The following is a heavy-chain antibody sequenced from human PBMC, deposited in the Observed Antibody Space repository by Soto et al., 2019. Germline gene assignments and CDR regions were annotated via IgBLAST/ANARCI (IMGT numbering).Heavy chain of an antibody. CDR1: GGTFSSYA. Sequence: QVQLVQSGAEVKKPGSSVKVSCKASGGTFSSYAISWVRQAPGQGLEWMGGIIPIFGTANYAQKFQGRVRIXXDXSXXTAYMELGSLRSEDTAVYYCAGWAPPGSGYDAFDYWGQGPLVTVSS. J-gene: IGHJ4*02. CDR3: AGWAPPGSGYDAFDY. CDR2: IIPIFGTA. V-gene: IGHV1-69*12. D-gene: IGHD6-19*01.